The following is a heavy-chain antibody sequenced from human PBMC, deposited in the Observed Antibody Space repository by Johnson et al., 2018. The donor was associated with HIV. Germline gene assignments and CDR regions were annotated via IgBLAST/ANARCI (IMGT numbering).Heavy chain of an antibody. CDR1: GFVFSDYV. CDR2: IRYDGSGK. V-gene: IGHV3-30*02. CDR3: AKGDGYRRAFDP. Sequence: QVQLVESGGGVVQPGGSLTLSCAASGFVFSDYVMHWVRQAPGKGLDWVTFIRYDGSGKYYADSVNGRFTISRDNSKNTLYLQMNSLRAEDTAVYYCAKGDGYRRAFDPWGQGTVVTVSP. J-gene: IGHJ3*01. D-gene: IGHD1-1*01.